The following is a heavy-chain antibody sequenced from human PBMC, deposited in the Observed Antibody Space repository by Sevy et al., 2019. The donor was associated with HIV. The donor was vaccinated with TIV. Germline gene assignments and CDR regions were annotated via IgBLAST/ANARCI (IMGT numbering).Heavy chain of an antibody. V-gene: IGHV4-59*01. CDR1: AGSISSYY. CDR3: ARIVGRDNFDY. CDR2: IYYSGST. Sequence: SETLSLTCTVSAGSISSYYWSWIRQPPGKGLEWIGYIYYSGSTNYNPSLKSRVTISVDTSKNQFSLKLSSVTAADTAVYYCARIVGRDNFDYWGQGTLVTVSS. J-gene: IGHJ4*02. D-gene: IGHD2-21*01.